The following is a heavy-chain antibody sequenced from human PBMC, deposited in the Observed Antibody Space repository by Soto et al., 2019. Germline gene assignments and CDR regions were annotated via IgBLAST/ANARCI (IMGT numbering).Heavy chain of an antibody. CDR2: ISSSGSTI. Sequence: GGSLRLSCAASGFTFSDYYMSWIRQAPGKGLEWVSYISSSGSTIYYADSVKGRFTISRDNAKNSLYLQINSLRAEDTAVYYCARDSPVSIAARSYYYYYYMDVWGKGTTVTVSS. D-gene: IGHD6-6*01. J-gene: IGHJ6*03. V-gene: IGHV3-11*01. CDR3: ARDSPVSIAARSYYYYYYMDV. CDR1: GFTFSDYY.